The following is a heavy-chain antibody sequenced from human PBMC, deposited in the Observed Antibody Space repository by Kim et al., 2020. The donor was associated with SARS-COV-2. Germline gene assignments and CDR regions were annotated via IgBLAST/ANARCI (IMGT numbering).Heavy chain of an antibody. CDR3: ARNGYDSSGYYHDY. Sequence: DSVKGRFTISRDNAKNSLYLQMNSLRAEDTAVYYCARNGYDSSGYYHDYWGQGTLVTVSS. D-gene: IGHD3-22*01. J-gene: IGHJ4*02. V-gene: IGHV3-21*01.